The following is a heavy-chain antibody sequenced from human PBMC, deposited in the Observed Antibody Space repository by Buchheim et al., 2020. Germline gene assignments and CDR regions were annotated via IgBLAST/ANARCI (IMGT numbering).Heavy chain of an antibody. CDR3: ARDATGWGFDY. CDR2: IWNDGSNK. V-gene: IGHV3-33*01. D-gene: IGHD3-9*01. J-gene: IGHJ4*02. Sequence: QMELVESGGGVVQPGMSLKLSCAASGFTFSSYGMHWVRQTPGKGLEWVALIWNDGSNKYYADSVKGRFTISRDNSKNTLYLQMNSLRAEDTAVYYCARDATGWGFDYWGLGTL. CDR1: GFTFSSYG.